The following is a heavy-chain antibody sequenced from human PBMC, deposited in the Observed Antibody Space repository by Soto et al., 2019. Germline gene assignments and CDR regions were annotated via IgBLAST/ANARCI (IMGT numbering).Heavy chain of an antibody. CDR3: ASGVWGRAFDWSLGWFDP. CDR1: GFTFSSYS. D-gene: IGHD3-16*01. Sequence: GGSLRLSCAASGFTFSSYSMNWVRQAPGKGLEWVSYISSSSTIYYADSVKGRFTISRDNAKNSLYLQMNSLRDEDTAVYYCASGVWGRAFDWSLGWFDPWGQGTLVTVSS. CDR2: ISSSSTI. J-gene: IGHJ5*02. V-gene: IGHV3-48*02.